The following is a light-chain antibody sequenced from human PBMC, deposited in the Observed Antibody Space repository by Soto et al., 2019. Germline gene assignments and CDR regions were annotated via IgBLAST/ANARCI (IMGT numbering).Light chain of an antibody. V-gene: IGKV3-11*01. J-gene: IGKJ5*01. Sequence: EIVLTQSPATLSLSPGERATLSCRASQSVSSYLAWYQQKPGQAPRLLMFRTSSRATGFPARFSGSGSGTEFNLTSSSLEPEDFAVYYCQQRSNWPITFGQGTRLEIK. CDR2: RTS. CDR1: QSVSSY. CDR3: QQRSNWPIT.